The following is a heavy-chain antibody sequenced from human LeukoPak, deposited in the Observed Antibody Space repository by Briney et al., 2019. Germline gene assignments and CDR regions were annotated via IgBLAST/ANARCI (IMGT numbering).Heavy chain of an antibody. V-gene: IGHV3-11*01. J-gene: IGHJ4*02. CDR2: ISYSGTTI. Sequence: GGSLRLSCAASGFTFSDYYMSWIRQAPGKGLEWVSYISYSGTTIYYADFVKGRFTISRDNAKNSLYLQMNSLRAEDTAVYYCARTDTSSWEFDYWGQGTLVTVSS. CDR1: GFTFSDYY. D-gene: IGHD6-13*01. CDR3: ARTDTSSWEFDY.